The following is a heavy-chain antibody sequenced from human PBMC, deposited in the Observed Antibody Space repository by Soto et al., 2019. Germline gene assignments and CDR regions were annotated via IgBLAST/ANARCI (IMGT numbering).Heavy chain of an antibody. Sequence: QVQLQESGPGLVKPSETLSLSCTVSGDSFSNYYCNWVRKSAGKGLEWIGRIYPTGRTTYNPSLKSRLTMSVDTSKHQFSLRLTSMTAADTAVYYCATGRSEVVPGAMDTWGQGTLVTVSS. V-gene: IGHV4-4*07. D-gene: IGHD2-2*01. J-gene: IGHJ5*02. CDR3: ATGRSEVVPGAMDT. CDR1: GDSFSNYY. CDR2: IYPTGRT.